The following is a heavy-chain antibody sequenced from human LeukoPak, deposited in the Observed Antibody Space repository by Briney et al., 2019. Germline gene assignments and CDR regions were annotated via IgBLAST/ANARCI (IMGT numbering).Heavy chain of an antibody. CDR3: ARSEAAVAVNPFDY. CDR2: INPNSGGT. V-gene: IGHV1-2*06. CDR1: GGTFSSYA. J-gene: IGHJ4*02. D-gene: IGHD6-19*01. Sequence: ASVKVSCKASGGTFSSYAISWVRQAPGQGLEWMGRINPNSGGTNYAQKFQGRVTMTRDTSISTAYMELSRLRSDDTAVYYCARSEAAVAVNPFDYWGQGTLVTVSS.